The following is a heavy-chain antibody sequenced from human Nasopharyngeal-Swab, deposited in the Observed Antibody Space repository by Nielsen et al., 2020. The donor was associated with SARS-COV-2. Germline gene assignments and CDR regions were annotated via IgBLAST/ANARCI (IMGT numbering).Heavy chain of an antibody. Sequence: ASVKVSCKASGYTFTSYDINWVRQATGQGLEWMGWMNPNSGNTGYAQKFQGRVTMTTDTSTSTAYMELRSLRSDDTAVYYCARDLVVVVAAQGYGMDVWGQGTTVTVSS. CDR2: MNPNSGNT. CDR1: GYTFTSYD. V-gene: IGHV1-8*01. J-gene: IGHJ6*02. D-gene: IGHD2-15*01. CDR3: ARDLVVVVAAQGYGMDV.